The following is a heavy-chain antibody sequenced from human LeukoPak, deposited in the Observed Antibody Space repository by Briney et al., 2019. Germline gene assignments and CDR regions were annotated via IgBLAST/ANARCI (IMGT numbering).Heavy chain of an antibody. Sequence: SETLSLTCTVSGGSISSYYWSWIRQPPGKGLGWIGYIYYSGSTNYNPSLKSRVTISVDTSKNQFSLKLSSVTAADTAVYYCARTLYSYAFDYWGQGTLVTVSS. D-gene: IGHD5-18*01. V-gene: IGHV4-59*01. J-gene: IGHJ4*02. CDR3: ARTLYSYAFDY. CDR1: GGSISSYY. CDR2: IYYSGST.